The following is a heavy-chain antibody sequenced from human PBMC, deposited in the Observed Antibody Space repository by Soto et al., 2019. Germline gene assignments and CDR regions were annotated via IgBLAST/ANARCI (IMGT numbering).Heavy chain of an antibody. D-gene: IGHD6-13*01. J-gene: IGHJ4*02. CDR2: ISYDGSNK. Sequence: GGSLRLSCAASGFTFSSYAMHWVRQAPGKGLEWVAVISYDGSNKYYADSVKGRFTISRDNSKNTLYLQMNSLRAEDTAVYYCAKRLIAAAGGLDYWGQGTLVTVSS. CDR3: AKRLIAAAGGLDY. V-gene: IGHV3-30-3*02. CDR1: GFTFSSYA.